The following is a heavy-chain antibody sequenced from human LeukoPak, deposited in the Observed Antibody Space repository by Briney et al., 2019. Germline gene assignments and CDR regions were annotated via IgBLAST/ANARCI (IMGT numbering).Heavy chain of an antibody. J-gene: IGHJ4*02. D-gene: IGHD6-13*01. V-gene: IGHV4-61*01. Sequence: SETLSLTGTVSGGSVSSGSYYWIRQPPGKGPECIGYIYNSGITTYNPSLKSRVTISVDTSKSQFSLKLSSVTAADTAVYYCAREDSSWYVGYWGQGTLVTVSS. CDR3: AREDSSWYVGY. CDR2: IYNSGIT. CDR1: GGSVSSGSYY.